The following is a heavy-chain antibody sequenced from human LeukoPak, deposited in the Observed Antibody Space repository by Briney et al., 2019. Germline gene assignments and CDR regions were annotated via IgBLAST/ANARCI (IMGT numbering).Heavy chain of an antibody. CDR1: GFTFSSSW. D-gene: IGHD2-15*01. J-gene: IGHJ3*02. CDR2: INQDGGEK. Sequence: GGSLRLSCAASGFTFSSSWMSWVRQAPGKGLEWVANINQDGGEKWYVDSVKGRFTISRDNARNSVYLQMNSLRADDTAVYYCARDLGIVVVLTARGAFDIWGQGTMVTVSS. CDR3: ARDLGIVVVLTARGAFDI. V-gene: IGHV3-7*01.